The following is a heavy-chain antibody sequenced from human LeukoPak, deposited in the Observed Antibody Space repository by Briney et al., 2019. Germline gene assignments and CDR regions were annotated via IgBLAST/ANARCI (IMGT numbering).Heavy chain of an antibody. D-gene: IGHD4-17*01. V-gene: IGHV1-18*01. CDR1: GYTFTSYG. Sequence: ASVKVSGKASGYTFTSYGISWVRQAPGQGLEWMGWISAYNGNTNYAQKLQGRVTMTTDTSTSTAYMELRSLRSDDTAVYYCASSPGTVTTPGYWGQGTLVTVSS. CDR2: ISAYNGNT. CDR3: ASSPGTVTTPGY. J-gene: IGHJ4*02.